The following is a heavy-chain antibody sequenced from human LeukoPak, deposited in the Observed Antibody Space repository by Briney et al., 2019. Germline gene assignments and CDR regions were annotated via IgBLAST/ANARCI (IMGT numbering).Heavy chain of an antibody. D-gene: IGHD3-3*01. J-gene: IGHJ6*02. CDR2: INHSGST. CDR3: ARSPSATYYYGMDV. CDR1: GGSVSSGSYY. Sequence: SETLSLTCTVSGGSVSSGSYYWSWIRQPPGKGLEWIGEINHSGSTNYNPSLKSRVTISVDTSKNQFSLKLSSVTAADTAVYYCARSPSATYYYGMDVWGQGTTVTVSS. V-gene: IGHV4-39*07.